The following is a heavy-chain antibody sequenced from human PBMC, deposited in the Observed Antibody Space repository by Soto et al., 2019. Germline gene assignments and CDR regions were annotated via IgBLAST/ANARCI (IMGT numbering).Heavy chain of an antibody. D-gene: IGHD3-22*01. J-gene: IGHJ3*02. V-gene: IGHV3-33*01. CDR3: ARVRGYYYDSSGYDDDAFDI. CDR1: GFTFSSYG. Sequence: QVQLVESGGGVVQPGRSLRLSCAASGFTFSSYGMHWVRQAPGKGLEWVAVIWYDGSNKYYADSVQGRFTISRDNSKNTLYLQMNSLRAEDTAVYYCARVRGYYYDSSGYDDDAFDIWGQGTMVTVSS. CDR2: IWYDGSNK.